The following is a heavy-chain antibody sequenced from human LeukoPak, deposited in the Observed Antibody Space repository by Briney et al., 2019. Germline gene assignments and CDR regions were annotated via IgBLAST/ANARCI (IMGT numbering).Heavy chain of an antibody. V-gene: IGHV4-34*01. Sequence: KPSETLSLTSAVYGGSFSGYYWSWIRQPPGKGLEWIGEINHSGSTNYNPSLKSRVTISVDTSKNQFSLKLSSVTAADTAVYYCARVRDQYSSSPVNYFDYWGQGTLVTVSS. CDR1: GGSFSGYY. CDR2: INHSGST. D-gene: IGHD6-13*01. J-gene: IGHJ4*02. CDR3: ARVRDQYSSSPVNYFDY.